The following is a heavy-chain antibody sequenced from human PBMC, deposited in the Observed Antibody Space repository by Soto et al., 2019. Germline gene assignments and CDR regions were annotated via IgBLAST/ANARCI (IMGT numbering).Heavy chain of an antibody. CDR2: INHSGST. CDR3: ARRVMDGSPPFEGPLRYSSGYWFDP. V-gene: IGHV4-34*01. CDR1: GGSFSGYY. J-gene: IGHJ5*02. D-gene: IGHD6-19*01. Sequence: QVQLQQWGAGLLKPSETLSLTCAVYGGSFSGYYWSWIRQPPGKGLEWIGEINHSGSTNYNPSLKRRVTISVDTSKNQFSLKLSSVTAADTAVYYCARRVMDGSPPFEGPLRYSSGYWFDPWGQGTLVTVSS.